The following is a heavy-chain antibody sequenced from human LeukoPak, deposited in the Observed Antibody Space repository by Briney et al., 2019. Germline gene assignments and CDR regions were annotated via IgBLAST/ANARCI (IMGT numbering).Heavy chain of an antibody. CDR3: ARARYFGSGTYHDY. Sequence: GGSLRLSCEASGFTFSTYTMSWVPQAPGKGLEWLSCITSSTYYADSVKGRFTISRDNAKNSLYLQMNSLRAEDTAVYYCARARYFGSGTYHDYWGQGTLVTVSS. D-gene: IGHD3-10*01. CDR2: ITSST. CDR1: GFTFSTYT. V-gene: IGHV3-48*01. J-gene: IGHJ4*02.